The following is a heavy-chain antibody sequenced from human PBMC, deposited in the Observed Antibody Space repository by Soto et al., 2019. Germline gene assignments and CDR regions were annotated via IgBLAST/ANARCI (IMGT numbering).Heavy chain of an antibody. CDR1: GFTFSIYG. CDR2: SSATGAGT. CDR3: AKDRRAGGNYGFYSDF. D-gene: IGHD1-7*01. J-gene: IGHJ4*02. Sequence: GGSVRLSCAASGFTFSIYGMTLVRQSPGKGLEWVSFSSATGAGTYFADSVKGRFTTSRDNSKNTLYLQMSSLRADDTAVYYCAKDRRAGGNYGFYSDFWGQGALVTVSS. V-gene: IGHV3-23*01.